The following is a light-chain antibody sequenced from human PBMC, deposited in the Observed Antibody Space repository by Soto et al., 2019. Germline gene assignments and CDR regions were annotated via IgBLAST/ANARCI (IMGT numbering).Light chain of an antibody. CDR2: GAS. Sequence: EIVLTQSPGTLSLSPGERATLSCRASQSVSNNFLAWCQQKPGQAPRLLIYGASSRATGIPDRFSGSGSGTDYTLTISRLEPEDFAVYYRQQYGSSPRTFDQGTKVEIK. CDR3: QQYGSSPRT. CDR1: QSVSNNF. V-gene: IGKV3-20*01. J-gene: IGKJ1*01.